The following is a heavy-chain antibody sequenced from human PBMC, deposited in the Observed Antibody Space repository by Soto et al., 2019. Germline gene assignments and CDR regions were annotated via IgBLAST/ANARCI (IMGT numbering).Heavy chain of an antibody. V-gene: IGHV5-51*01. CDR1: GYSFTSFW. CDR3: ARNTASPQYYYYYYMDV. Sequence: GESLKISCNGSGYSFTSFWIGWVRPLPGKGLEWMGIIYPGDSDTRYSPSFQGQVTISADKSISTAYLQWSSLKASDTAMYYCARNTASPQYYYYYYMDVWGKGTTVTVSS. J-gene: IGHJ6*03. CDR2: IYPGDSDT. D-gene: IGHD2-2*02.